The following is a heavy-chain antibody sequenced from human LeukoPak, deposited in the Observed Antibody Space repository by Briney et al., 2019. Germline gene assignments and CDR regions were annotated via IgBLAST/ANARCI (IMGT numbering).Heavy chain of an antibody. D-gene: IGHD6-6*01. CDR3: AILEYSSSSHDY. CDR2: IYYSGST. J-gene: IGHJ4*02. V-gene: IGHV4-39*01. CDR1: GGSISSSSYY. Sequence: SETLSLTCTVSGGSISSSSYYWGWIRQPPGTGLEWIGSIYYSGSTYYNPSLKSRVTISVDTSKNQFSLKLSSVTAADTAVYYCAILEYSSSSHDYWGQGTLVTVSS.